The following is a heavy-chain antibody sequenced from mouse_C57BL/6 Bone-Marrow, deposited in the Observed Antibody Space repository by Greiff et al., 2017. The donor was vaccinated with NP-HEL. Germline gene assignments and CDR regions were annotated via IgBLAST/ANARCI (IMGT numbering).Heavy chain of an antibody. V-gene: IGHV5-12*01. Sequence: EVQLVESGGGLVQPGGSLKLSCAASGFTFSDYYMYWVRQTPEKRLEWVAYISNGGGSTYYPDTVKGRFTISRDNAKNPLYLQMSRLKSEDTAMYYCARLILYYGSSYAMDYWGQGTSVTVSS. J-gene: IGHJ4*01. CDR1: GFTFSDYY. D-gene: IGHD1-1*01. CDR2: ISNGGGST. CDR3: ARLILYYGSSYAMDY.